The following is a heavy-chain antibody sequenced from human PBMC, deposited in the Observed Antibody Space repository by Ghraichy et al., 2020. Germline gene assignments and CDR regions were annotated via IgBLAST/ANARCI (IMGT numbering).Heavy chain of an antibody. Sequence: GGSLRLSCAASGFTFSSYAMSWVRQAPGKGLEWVSAISGSGGSTYYADSVKGRFTISRDNSKNTLYLQMNSLRAEDTAVYYCAKVDGSYFGTYYYYGMDVWGQGTTVTVSS. J-gene: IGHJ6*02. CDR1: GFTFSSYA. V-gene: IGHV3-23*01. CDR3: AKVDGSYFGTYYYYGMDV. D-gene: IGHD1-26*01. CDR2: ISGSGGST.